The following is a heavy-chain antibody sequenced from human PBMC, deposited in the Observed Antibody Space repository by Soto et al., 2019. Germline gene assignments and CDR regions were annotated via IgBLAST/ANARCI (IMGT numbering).Heavy chain of an antibody. CDR2: ISYDGSNK. J-gene: IGHJ6*02. Sequence: QVQLVESGGGVVQPGRSLRLSCAASGFTFSSYGMHWVRQAPGKGLEWVAVISYDGSNKYYADSVKGRFTISRDNSKTTLYLQMNSLRAEDTAVYYCAKDRSYYYYGMDVWGQGTTVTVSS. V-gene: IGHV3-30*18. CDR1: GFTFSSYG. CDR3: AKDRSYYYYGMDV.